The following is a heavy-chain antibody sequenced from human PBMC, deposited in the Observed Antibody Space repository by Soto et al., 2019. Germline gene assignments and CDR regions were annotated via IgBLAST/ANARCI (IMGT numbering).Heavy chain of an antibody. Sequence: ASVKVSCKASGGTFSSYDISWVRQAPGQGLEWMGGIIPIFGTANYAQKFQGRVTITADESTSTAYMELSSLRSEDTAVYYCARDLRTVVTRHYYYYGMDVWGQGTTVTVSS. CDR1: GGTFSSYD. J-gene: IGHJ6*02. CDR2: IIPIFGTA. CDR3: ARDLRTVVTRHYYYYGMDV. V-gene: IGHV1-69*13. D-gene: IGHD2-21*02.